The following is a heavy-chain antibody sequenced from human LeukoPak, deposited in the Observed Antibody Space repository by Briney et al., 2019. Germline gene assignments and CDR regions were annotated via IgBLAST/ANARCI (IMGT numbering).Heavy chain of an antibody. J-gene: IGHJ4*02. D-gene: IGHD2/OR15-2a*01. CDR2: ISYDGSNK. V-gene: IGHV3-30*04. CDR1: GFTFSSYA. Sequence: GGSLRLSCAASGFTFSSYAMHWVRQAPGKGLEWVAVISYDGSNKYYADSVKGRFTISRDTSKNTLFLQMNSLRAEDTAVYYCAKDSAKKYDDYWGQGTLVTVSS. CDR3: AKDSAKKYDDY.